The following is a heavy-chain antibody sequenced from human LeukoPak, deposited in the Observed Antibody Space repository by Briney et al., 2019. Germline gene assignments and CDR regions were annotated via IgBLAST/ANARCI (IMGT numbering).Heavy chain of an antibody. V-gene: IGHV3-15*01. CDR1: GFTFSNAW. J-gene: IGHJ3*02. Sequence: GGSLRLSCAASGFTFSNAWMSWVRQAPGKGLEWVGRIKSKTDGGTTDYAAPVKGRFTISRDDSKNTLYLQMNSLRAEDTAVYYCAKGPTYYYDSTLSGAFDIWGQGTMVTVSS. D-gene: IGHD3-22*01. CDR2: IKSKTDGGTT. CDR3: AKGPTYYYDSTLSGAFDI.